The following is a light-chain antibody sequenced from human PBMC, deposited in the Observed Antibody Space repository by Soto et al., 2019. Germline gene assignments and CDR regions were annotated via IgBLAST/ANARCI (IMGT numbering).Light chain of an antibody. CDR1: QSVSSN. CDR2: GAS. CDR3: QQSNNSPYT. J-gene: IGKJ2*01. V-gene: IGKV3-15*01. Sequence: EIVMTQSPVTLSVSPGERATLSCRASQSVSSNLAWYQQKPGQAPRLLFYGASTRATGIPARFSGSGSGTDFTLTISSLQSEDFAVYYCQQSNNSPYTFRQGTKLEIK.